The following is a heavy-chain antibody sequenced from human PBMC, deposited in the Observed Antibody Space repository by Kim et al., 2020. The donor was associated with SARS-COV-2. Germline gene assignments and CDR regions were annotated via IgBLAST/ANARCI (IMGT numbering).Heavy chain of an antibody. D-gene: IGHD1-26*01. V-gene: IGHV3-30*03. Sequence: GGSLRLSCAASGFTFSSYAMHWVRQAPGKGLEWVALISYDGSDKYYADSVKGRFTISRDNSKSAVYLQLDSLRAEDTAVYYCARVGIVRINNWFDPWGQG. CDR2: ISYDGSDK. J-gene: IGHJ5*02. CDR1: GFTFSSYA. CDR3: ARVGIVRINNWFDP.